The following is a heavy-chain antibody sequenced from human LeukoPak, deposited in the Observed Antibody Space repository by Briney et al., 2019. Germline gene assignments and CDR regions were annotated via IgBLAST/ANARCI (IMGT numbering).Heavy chain of an antibody. J-gene: IGHJ4*02. CDR3: VRGYYDFWSGYHYYFDY. V-gene: IGHV3-64D*09. CDR1: GFPFSSYA. D-gene: IGHD3-3*01. CDR2: ISDSGGST. Sequence: AGGSLRLSCSASGFPFSSYAMHWVRQAPGKGLEYVSAISDSGGSTYYADSVKGRFTISRDNSKNTLYLQMSSLRAEDTAVYYCVRGYYDFWSGYHYYFDYWGQGTLVTVSS.